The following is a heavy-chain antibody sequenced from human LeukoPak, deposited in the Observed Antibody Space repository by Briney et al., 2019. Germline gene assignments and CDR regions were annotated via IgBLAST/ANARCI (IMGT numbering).Heavy chain of an antibody. J-gene: IGHJ4*02. D-gene: IGHD2-2*01. CDR1: GGSIGNYY. Sequence: SETLSLTCTVSGGSIGNYYWSWIRQPPGKGLEYIGYIFYSGNTNYNPSLKSRVTISIDTSKNQFSLRLSSVTAADTAVYYCATYCSTTSCPYWGQGTLVTVSS. CDR3: ATYCSTTSCPY. CDR2: IFYSGNT. V-gene: IGHV4-59*01.